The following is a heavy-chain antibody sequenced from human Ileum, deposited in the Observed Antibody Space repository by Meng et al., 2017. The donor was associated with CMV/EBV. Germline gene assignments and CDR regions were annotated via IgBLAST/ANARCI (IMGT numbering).Heavy chain of an antibody. CDR2: ISTGSSYI. Sequence: LSCAASGFRFSSYRMNWVRQAPGKGLEWVSSISTGSSYIFYADSVKGRFTISRDNAKSSLYLQMDSLRVEDTAVYYCARGSGSYYDYWGQGTLVTVSS. CDR3: ARGSGSYYDY. V-gene: IGHV3-21*01. CDR1: GFRFSSYR. D-gene: IGHD1-26*01. J-gene: IGHJ4*02.